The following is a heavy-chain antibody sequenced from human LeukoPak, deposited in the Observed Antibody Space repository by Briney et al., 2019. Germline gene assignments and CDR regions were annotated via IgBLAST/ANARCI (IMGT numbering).Heavy chain of an antibody. D-gene: IGHD1-26*01. Sequence: GGSLRLSCGASGFTFSTYSMNWVRQAPGKGLEWVSGINWNGGSTGYVDSVKGRFTISRDNAKNSLYLQMNSLRAEDTALYYCARGQWELIHWGQGTQVTVSS. CDR2: INWNGGST. CDR3: ARGQWELIH. CDR1: GFTFSTYS. V-gene: IGHV3-20*04. J-gene: IGHJ4*02.